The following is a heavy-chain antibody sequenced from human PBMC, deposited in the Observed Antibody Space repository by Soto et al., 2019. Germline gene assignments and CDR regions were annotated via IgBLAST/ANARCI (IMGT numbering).Heavy chain of an antibody. CDR1: GGSISSYY. CDR3: ARDKITGLFDY. J-gene: IGHJ4*01. V-gene: IGHV4-59*01. Sequence: ETLSLTCTVSGGSISSYYWSWIRQPPGKGLEWIGYIYYSGSTNYNPSLKSRVTISVDTSKNQFSLKLSSVTAADTAVYYCARDKITGLFDYWGHGTLVTVS. D-gene: IGHD2-8*02. CDR2: IYYSGST.